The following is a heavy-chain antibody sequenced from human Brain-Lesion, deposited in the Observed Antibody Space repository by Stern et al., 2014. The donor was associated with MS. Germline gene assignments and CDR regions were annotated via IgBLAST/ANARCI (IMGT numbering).Heavy chain of an antibody. CDR3: ARDQRGITIFGVVTDYYYLGMDV. J-gene: IGHJ6*02. Sequence: QVQLVQSGAEVKKPGASVKVSCKTSGYIFTGYYIHWGRQAPGQGLAWIAWIHPNTGGPKYAQKFQGGVNMSRDTSISTACVELSSLTSDDTAVYYCARDQRGITIFGVVTDYYYLGMDVWGQGTTVTVSS. V-gene: IGHV1-2*02. CDR1: GYIFTGYY. CDR2: IHPNTGGP. D-gene: IGHD3-3*01.